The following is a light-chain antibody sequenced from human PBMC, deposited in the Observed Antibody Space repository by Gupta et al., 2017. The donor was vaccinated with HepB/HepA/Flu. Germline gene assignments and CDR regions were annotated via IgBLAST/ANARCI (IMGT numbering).Light chain of an antibody. J-gene: IGKJ2*01. CDR2: DTS. CDR1: QSVRSF. CDR3: QQRSIWPPT. V-gene: IGKV3-11*01. Sequence: VLTQSPGTLSLSPEERATLSCRASQSVRSFLAWYQQKPGQAPRLLIYDTSNRATGIPARFSGSGSGTDFTLTISSLEPEDFAVYYCQQRSIWPPTFGQGTKLEIK.